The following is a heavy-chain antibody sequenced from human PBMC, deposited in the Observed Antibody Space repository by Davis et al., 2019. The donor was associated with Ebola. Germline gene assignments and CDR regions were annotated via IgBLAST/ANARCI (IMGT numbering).Heavy chain of an antibody. CDR3: ATSQVNTGNLNY. CDR1: GFPFSNYA. J-gene: IGHJ4*02. CDR2: INSYGIST. Sequence: GGSLRLSCAASGFPFSNYAMSWVRQAPGKGLEWVSTINSYGISTYYADSVEGRFTISRDNSKNTLFLQMNNLRVEDTALYYCATSQVNTGNLNYWGQGTLVTVSS. V-gene: IGHV3-23*01. D-gene: IGHD5-18*01.